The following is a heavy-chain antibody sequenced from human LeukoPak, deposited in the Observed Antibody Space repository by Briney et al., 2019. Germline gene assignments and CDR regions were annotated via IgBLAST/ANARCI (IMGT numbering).Heavy chain of an antibody. Sequence: SETLSLTCTVSGGSISSYYWSWIRQPPGKGLGWIGYIYYSGSTNYNPSLKSRVTISVDTSKNQFSLKLSSVTAADTAVYYCARRGYCSGGSCYPPGAFDIWGQGTMVTVSS. V-gene: IGHV4-59*08. J-gene: IGHJ3*02. CDR3: ARRGYCSGGSCYPPGAFDI. D-gene: IGHD2-15*01. CDR2: IYYSGST. CDR1: GGSISSYY.